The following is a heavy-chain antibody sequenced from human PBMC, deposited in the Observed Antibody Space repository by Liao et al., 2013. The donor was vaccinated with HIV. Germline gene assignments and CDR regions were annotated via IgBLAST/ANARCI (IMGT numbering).Heavy chain of an antibody. CDR3: ARGSNAWADSFDV. J-gene: IGHJ3*01. CDR2: MYPSGTT. V-gene: IGHV4-34*01. CDR1: GGSISGYY. Sequence: QVQLQQWGAGLLKPSETLSLTCDVYGGSISGYYWSWIRQPPGEGLEWIAYMYPSGTTYYNPSLKSRVSISVDRSKIQLSLEVKSVTAADTAIYYCARGSNAWADSFDVWGQGTRVTVSS. D-gene: IGHD4/OR15-4a*01.